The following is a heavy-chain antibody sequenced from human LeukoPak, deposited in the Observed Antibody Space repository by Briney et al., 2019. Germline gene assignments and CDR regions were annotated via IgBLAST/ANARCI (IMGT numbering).Heavy chain of an antibody. D-gene: IGHD6-13*01. J-gene: IGHJ6*02. V-gene: IGHV3-23*01. CDR2: ISGSGGST. CDR1: GFTFSSYA. Sequence: GGSLRLSCAASGFTFSSYAMSWVRQAPGKGLEWVSAISGSGGSTYYADSVKGRFTISRDNAKNSLYLQMNSLRAEDTALYYCAKDIVAAAGTWANYYGMDVWGQGTTVTVSS. CDR3: AKDIVAAAGTWANYYGMDV.